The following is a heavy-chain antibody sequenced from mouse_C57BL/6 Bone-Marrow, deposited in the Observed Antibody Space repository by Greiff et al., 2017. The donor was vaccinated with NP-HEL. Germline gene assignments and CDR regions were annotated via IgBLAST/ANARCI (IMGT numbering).Heavy chain of an antibody. CDR3: ARIAFLLPY. CDR2: IWSGGGT. D-gene: IGHD2-1*01. Sequence: QVQVKQSGPGLVQPSQCLSITCTASGFSLTGYGVHWVRQSPGKGLEWLGVIWSGGGTDYYAALLSRLSISKDNSKSQIFFKMNSLQTDDTAIYYCARIAFLLPYWGQGTSVTVTS. J-gene: IGHJ4*01. V-gene: IGHV2-2*01. CDR1: GFSLTGYG.